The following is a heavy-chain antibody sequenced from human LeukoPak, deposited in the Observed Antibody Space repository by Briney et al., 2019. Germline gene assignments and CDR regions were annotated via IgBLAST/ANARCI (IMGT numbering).Heavy chain of an antibody. D-gene: IGHD5-12*01. CDR1: GYTFSSYG. J-gene: IGHJ4*02. Sequence: ASVTVSFKASGYTFSSYGIAWVRQAPGQGLDWMGWISGYNGNTNYAQKLHGRVSMTTDTSTTTAYMELRSLTSDDTALYYCARGSLGTITAGPFDYWGQGTLVTVSS. V-gene: IGHV1-18*01. CDR2: ISGYNGNT. CDR3: ARGSLGTITAGPFDY.